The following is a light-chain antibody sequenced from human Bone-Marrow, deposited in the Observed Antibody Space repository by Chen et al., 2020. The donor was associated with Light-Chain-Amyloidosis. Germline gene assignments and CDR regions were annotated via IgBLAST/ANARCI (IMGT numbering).Light chain of an antibody. CDR3: AAWDDSLSALYV. CDR1: SSNIGSNY. CDR2: RNN. J-gene: IGLJ1*01. Sequence: QSVLTQPPSASGTPGQRVTLSGSGSSSNIGSNYVYWYQQPPGTAPKLRIYRNNQRPSGVPVRFSGSKSVTPASLAISGLRSEDEADYYCAAWDDSLSALYVFGTGTKVTVL. V-gene: IGLV1-47*01.